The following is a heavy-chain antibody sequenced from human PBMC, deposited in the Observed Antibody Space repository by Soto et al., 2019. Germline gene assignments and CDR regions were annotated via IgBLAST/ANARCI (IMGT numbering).Heavy chain of an antibody. J-gene: IGHJ6*02. CDR3: ARGLLRGKGGMDV. V-gene: IGHV1-18*01. D-gene: IGHD3-16*01. Sequence: QVQLVQSGAEVKKPGASVMVSCETSGYTFSSYGISWVRQAPGQGPDWMGWISAYNGYTDYAQKFQGRVTVTTDASTSTAYMELRSLRSDDTAVYYCARGLLRGKGGMDVWGQGTTVTLSS. CDR2: ISAYNGYT. CDR1: GYTFSSYG.